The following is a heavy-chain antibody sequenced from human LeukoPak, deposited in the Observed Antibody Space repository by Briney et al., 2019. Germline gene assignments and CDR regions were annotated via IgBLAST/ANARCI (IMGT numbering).Heavy chain of an antibody. J-gene: IGHJ3*02. CDR2: IYYSGIT. CDR1: GGSISSYY. D-gene: IGHD5-18*01. V-gene: IGHV4-59*08. Sequence: SETLSLTCTVSGGSISSYYWSWIRQPPGKGLEWIWYIYYSGITNYNPSLKSRVTISVDTSKNQFSLKLSSVTAADTAVYYCARPGVGSGRYGAFDIWGQGTMVTVSS. CDR3: ARPGVGSGRYGAFDI.